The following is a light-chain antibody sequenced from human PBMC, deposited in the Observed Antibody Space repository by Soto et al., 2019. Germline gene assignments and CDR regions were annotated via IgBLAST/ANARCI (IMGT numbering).Light chain of an antibody. CDR3: QTWGTGIQV. CDR1: SGHSSYA. J-gene: IGLJ2*01. CDR2: LNSDGSH. Sequence: QSVLTQSPSASASLGASVKLTCTLSSGHSSYAIAWHQQQPEKGPRYLMKLNSDGSHSKGDGIPDRFSGSSSAAERYLTISSLQSEDEADYYCQTWGTGIQVFGGGTKVTVL. V-gene: IGLV4-69*01.